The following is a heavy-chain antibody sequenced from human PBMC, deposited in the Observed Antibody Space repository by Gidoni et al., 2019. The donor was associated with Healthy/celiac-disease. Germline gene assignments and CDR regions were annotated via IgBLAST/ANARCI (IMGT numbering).Heavy chain of an antibody. CDR3: ARALVGATPGENWFDP. CDR2: SSAYNGNT. CDR1: GYTFTSYG. J-gene: IGHJ5*02. V-gene: IGHV1-18*01. Sequence: QVQLVQSGAEVKKPGASVKVSCKASGYTFTSYGISGVRQAPGQGLELMGWSSAYNGNTNYAQKLQGRVTMTTDTSTSTAYMELRSLRSDDTAVYYCARALVGATPGENWFDPWGQGTLVTVSS. D-gene: IGHD1-26*01.